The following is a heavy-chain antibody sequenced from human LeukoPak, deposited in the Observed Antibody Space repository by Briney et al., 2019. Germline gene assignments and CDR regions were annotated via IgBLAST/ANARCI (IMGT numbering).Heavy chain of an antibody. Sequence: ASVKVSCKASGYTFTSYDINWVRQATGQGPEWMGWMNPNSGNTGYAQKFQGRVTMTRNTSISTAYMELSSLRSEDTAVYYCARGGPYYDFWSGYYTLGGYYYYYYMDVWGKGTTVTVSS. CDR1: GYTFTSYD. CDR3: ARGGPYYDFWSGYYTLGGYYYYYYMDV. D-gene: IGHD3-3*01. J-gene: IGHJ6*03. V-gene: IGHV1-8*01. CDR2: MNPNSGNT.